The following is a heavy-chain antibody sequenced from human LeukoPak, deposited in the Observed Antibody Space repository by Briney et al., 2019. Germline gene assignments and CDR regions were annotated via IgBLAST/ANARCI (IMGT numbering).Heavy chain of an antibody. CDR3: ARENQRYSSSPNWFDP. CDR2: IIPILGIA. J-gene: IGHJ5*02. CDR1: GGTFSSYA. D-gene: IGHD6-6*01. Sequence: SVKVSCKASGGTFSSYAISWVRQAPGQGLEWMGRIIPILGIANYAQKFQGRVTITADESTSTAYMELSSLRSEDTAVYYCARENQRYSSSPNWFDPWGQGTLVTVSS. V-gene: IGHV1-69*04.